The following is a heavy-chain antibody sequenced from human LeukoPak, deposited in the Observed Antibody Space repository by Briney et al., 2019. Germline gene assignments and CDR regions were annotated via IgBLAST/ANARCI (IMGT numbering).Heavy chain of an antibody. CDR3: ARDPY. V-gene: IGHV3-74*01. J-gene: IGHJ4*02. CDR2: IKSDGITT. CDR1: GFTFSGAW. Sequence: GGSLRLSCAASGFTFSGAWVHWVRQAPGRGLVWVSLIKSDGITTGYADSVKGRFTISRDNAKNTVYLQMNSLRAEDTAVYYCARDPYWGQGILVTVSS.